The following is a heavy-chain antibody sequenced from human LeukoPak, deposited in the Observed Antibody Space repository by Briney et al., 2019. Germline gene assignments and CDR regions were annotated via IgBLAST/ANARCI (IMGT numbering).Heavy chain of an antibody. CDR2: ISSGSSYI. CDR3: ARDLRAALTGSNY. V-gene: IGHV3-21*01. J-gene: IGHJ4*02. D-gene: IGHD3-10*01. Sequence: GGSLRLSCAASGFTFSSYGMNWVRQAPGKGLEWVSSISSGSSYIHYADSVQGRFTISRDNAKNSLYLQMNSLRAEDTAVYYCARDLRAALTGSNYWGQGTLVTVSS. CDR1: GFTFSSYG.